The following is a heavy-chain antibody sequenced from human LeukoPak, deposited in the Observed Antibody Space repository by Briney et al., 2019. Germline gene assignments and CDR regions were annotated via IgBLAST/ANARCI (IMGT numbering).Heavy chain of an antibody. CDR3: AREQVVVGRGYYGMDV. Sequence: PGGSLRLSCAASGFTVSSNYMNWVRQAPGKGLEWVSVMYSGGSTFYGDSVKGRFTISRDNSMNTLYLQMSSLRVDDTAVYYCAREQVVVGRGYYGMDVWGQGTTVTVSS. V-gene: IGHV3-66*01. CDR1: GFTVSSNY. CDR2: MYSGGST. D-gene: IGHD2-2*01. J-gene: IGHJ6*02.